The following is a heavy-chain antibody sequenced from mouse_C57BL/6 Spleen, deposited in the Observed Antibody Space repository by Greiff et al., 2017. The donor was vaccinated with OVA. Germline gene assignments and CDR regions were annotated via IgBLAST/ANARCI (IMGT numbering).Heavy chain of an antibody. J-gene: IGHJ2*01. CDR2: IHPNSGST. Sequence: VQLQQPGAELVKPGASVKLSCKASGYTFTSYRMHWVKQRPGQGLEWIGMIHPNSGSTNYNEKFKSKATLTVDKSSSTAYMQLSSLTSEDSAVYYCARSLYGSSSYFDHWGQGTTLTVSS. D-gene: IGHD1-1*01. V-gene: IGHV1-64*01. CDR3: ARSLYGSSSYFDH. CDR1: GYTFTSYR.